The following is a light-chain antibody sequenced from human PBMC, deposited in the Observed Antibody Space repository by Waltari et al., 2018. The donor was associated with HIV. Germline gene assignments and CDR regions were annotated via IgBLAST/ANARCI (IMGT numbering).Light chain of an antibody. CDR2: GDS. J-gene: IGLJ3*02. Sequence: QSVLTQPPSVSGAPGQSVTISCTGTSSNTGAGYDVHWYQQLPGTAPKLLIYGDSNRPSGVPDRFSGSKSGTSASLAITGLQAEDEADYYCQSYDSSLSGFWVFGGGTKLTVL. V-gene: IGLV1-40*01. CDR3: QSYDSSLSGFWV. CDR1: SSNTGAGYD.